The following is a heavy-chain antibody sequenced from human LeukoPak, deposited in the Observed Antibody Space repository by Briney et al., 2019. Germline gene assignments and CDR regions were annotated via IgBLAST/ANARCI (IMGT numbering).Heavy chain of an antibody. Sequence: GGSLRLSCAAPGFTFSSYAMSWVRQAPGKGLEWVSAISGSGGSTYYADSVKGRFTISRDNSKNTLYLQMNSLRAEDTAVYYCAKDRTVTNYYYYYGMDVWGQGTTVTVSS. CDR1: GFTFSSYA. J-gene: IGHJ6*02. V-gene: IGHV3-23*01. CDR3: AKDRTVTNYYYYYGMDV. CDR2: ISGSGGST. D-gene: IGHD4-17*01.